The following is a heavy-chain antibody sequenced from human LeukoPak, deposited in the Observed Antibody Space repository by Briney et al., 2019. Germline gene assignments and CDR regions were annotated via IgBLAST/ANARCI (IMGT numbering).Heavy chain of an antibody. CDR3: TRGGFREIDS. CDR1: GGSISRFY. Sequence: SETLSLTCTVSGGSISRFYWSWIRQPPGKGLEWIGYVYYSGSTNYNPSLKGRVTISVDTSKNQFSLKLSSVTAADTAVYYCTRGGFREIDSWGQGTLVIVSS. CDR2: VYYSGST. D-gene: IGHD3-10*01. J-gene: IGHJ4*02. V-gene: IGHV4-59*01.